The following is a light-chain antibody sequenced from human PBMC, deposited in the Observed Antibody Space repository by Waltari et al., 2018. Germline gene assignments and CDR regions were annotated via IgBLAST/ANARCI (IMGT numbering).Light chain of an antibody. J-gene: IGKJ4*01. V-gene: IGKV3-15*01. CDR1: QSVSSN. Sequence: EIVMTQSPATLSVYPGERATLSCRASQSVSSNLAWYQQKPGQAPRLLIYGASTRATGIPARFSGSGSGTEFTLTISSLQSEDFAVYYCQQYNNWPQTFGGGTKVEIK. CDR3: QQYNNWPQT. CDR2: GAS.